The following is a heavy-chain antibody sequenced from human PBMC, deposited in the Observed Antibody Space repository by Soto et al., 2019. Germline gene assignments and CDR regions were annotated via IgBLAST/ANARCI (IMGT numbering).Heavy chain of an antibody. J-gene: IGHJ4*02. CDR2: TNQDGSEK. D-gene: IGHD1-26*01. Sequence: EDQLVESGGGLVQPGGSLRLTCAVSGFSFRSDWMNWVRQAPGKGLEWVAHTNQDGSEKYYLDSVKGRFTIFRDNSKNSLYLQMNSRRAGEPAVYYCSGGVGDAIWGQGTLVTVSS. V-gene: IGHV3-7*04. CDR3: SGGVGDAI. CDR1: GFSFRSDW.